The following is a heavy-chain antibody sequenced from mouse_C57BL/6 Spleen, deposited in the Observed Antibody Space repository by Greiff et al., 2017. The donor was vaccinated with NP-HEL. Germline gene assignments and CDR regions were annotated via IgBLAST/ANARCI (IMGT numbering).Heavy chain of an antibody. CDR3: ASGGLREYFDV. J-gene: IGHJ1*03. V-gene: IGHV1-52*01. D-gene: IGHD2-4*01. Sequence: QVQLQQPGAELVRPGSSVKLSCKASGYTFTSYWMHWVKQRPIQGLEWIGNIDPSDSETHYNQKFKDKATLTVDKSSSTAYMQLSSLTSEDSAVYYCASGGLREYFDVWGTGTTVTVSS. CDR2: IDPSDSET. CDR1: GYTFTSYW.